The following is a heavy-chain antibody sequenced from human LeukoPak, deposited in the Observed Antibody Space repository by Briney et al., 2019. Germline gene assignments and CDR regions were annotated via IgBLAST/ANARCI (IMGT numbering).Heavy chain of an antibody. CDR2: ISYDGSNK. Sequence: GGSLRLSCAASGFTFSSYAMHWVRQAPGKGLEWVAVISYDGSNKYYADSVKGRFTISRDNSKNTLYLQMNSLRAEDTAVYFCARVAGSSWEYFDYWGQGTLVTVSS. V-gene: IGHV3-30*04. J-gene: IGHJ4*02. D-gene: IGHD6-13*01. CDR3: ARVAGSSWEYFDY. CDR1: GFTFSSYA.